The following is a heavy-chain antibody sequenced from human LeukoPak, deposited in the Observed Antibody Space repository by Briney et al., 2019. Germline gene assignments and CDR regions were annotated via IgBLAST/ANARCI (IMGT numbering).Heavy chain of an antibody. V-gene: IGHV3-30*04. CDR3: ARGYSSSYDLPFDP. D-gene: IGHD6-13*01. J-gene: IGHJ5*02. CDR1: GFTFSSYA. Sequence: PGGSLRLSCAASGFTFSSYAMHWVRQAPGKGLEWVAVISYDGSNKYYADSVKGRFTISRDNAKNSLYLQMNSLRAEDTAVYYCARGYSSSYDLPFDPWGQGTLVTVSS. CDR2: ISYDGSNK.